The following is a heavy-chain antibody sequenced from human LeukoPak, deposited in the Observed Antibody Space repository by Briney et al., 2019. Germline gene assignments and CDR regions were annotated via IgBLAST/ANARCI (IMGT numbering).Heavy chain of an antibody. CDR2: IYYSGST. V-gene: IGHV4-31*03. J-gene: IGHJ1*01. Sequence: SETLSLTCSVSGGSISSGTYYWSWIRQHPGKGLEWIGYIYYSGSTFYNPSLKSRVTLSIDTSKNQFSLKLTSVTAADTAVYYCARGGAAAATKGYFLHWGQGTLVTVSS. CDR3: ARGGAAAATKGYFLH. D-gene: IGHD6-13*01. CDR1: GGSISSGTYY.